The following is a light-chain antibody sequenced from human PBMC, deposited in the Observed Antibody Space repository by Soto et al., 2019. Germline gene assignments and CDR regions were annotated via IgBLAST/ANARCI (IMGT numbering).Light chain of an antibody. V-gene: IGKV3-20*01. CDR1: QSVSSSY. CDR2: DAS. CDR3: QQYVRSTPSWT. Sequence: ETVLTQSPGTLSLSPGERATLSCRASQSVSSSYLAWYQQKPGQAPRLLIYDASSRATGIPDRFSGSGSGPDFTLTISRLEPEDFAVYYCQQYVRSTPSWTFGQGTKVEIK. J-gene: IGKJ1*01.